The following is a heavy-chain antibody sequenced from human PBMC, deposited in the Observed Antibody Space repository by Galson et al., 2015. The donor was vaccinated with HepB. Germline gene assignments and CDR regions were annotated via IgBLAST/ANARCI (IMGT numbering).Heavy chain of an antibody. V-gene: IGHV3-11*01. Sequence: SLRLSCAASGFTFSDYYMSWIRQAPGKGLELVSYISGSGGPIYADSVKGRFTVSRDNATKTLFLQMSSLRAADTAVYYCAKGLGYGDYRWFDPWGQGTLVTVSS. J-gene: IGHJ5*02. D-gene: IGHD4-17*01. CDR2: ISGSGGPI. CDR1: GFTFSDYY. CDR3: AKGLGYGDYRWFDP.